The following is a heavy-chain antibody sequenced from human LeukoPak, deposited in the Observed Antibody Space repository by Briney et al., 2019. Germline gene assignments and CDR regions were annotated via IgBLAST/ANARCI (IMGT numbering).Heavy chain of an antibody. D-gene: IGHD5-24*01. CDR1: GGSISSSY. J-gene: IGHJ5*02. CDR2: ISYSGST. Sequence: SETLSLTCTVSGGSISSSYWGWIRQPPGKGLEWIGYISYSGSTKYNPSLKSRVTLSVDTSKNQFSLKVNSVTVADTAVYYCARRGVEMAPVRPDNWFDPWGQGTLVTVSS. V-gene: IGHV4-59*08. CDR3: ARRGVEMAPVRPDNWFDP.